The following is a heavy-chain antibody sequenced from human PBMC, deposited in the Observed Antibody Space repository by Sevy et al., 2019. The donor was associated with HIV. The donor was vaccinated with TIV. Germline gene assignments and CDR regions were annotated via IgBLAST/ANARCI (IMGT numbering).Heavy chain of an antibody. Sequence: ATVKVSCKVSGYTLTQLSMHWVRQAPGKGLEWMGSFDPEDGERIYAQKFQGRITMTEDTSTDTAYMDLSSLKSDDTAVYYCATTREYHQGKSGYFDYWGQGAQVTVSS. D-gene: IGHD2-15*01. V-gene: IGHV1-24*01. CDR2: FDPEDGER. CDR3: ATTREYHQGKSGYFDY. CDR1: GYTLTQLS. J-gene: IGHJ4*02.